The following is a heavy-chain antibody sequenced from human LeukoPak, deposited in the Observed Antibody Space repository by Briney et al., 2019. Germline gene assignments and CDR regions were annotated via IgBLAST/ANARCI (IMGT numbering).Heavy chain of an antibody. Sequence: GGSLRLSCAASGFTFSSYAMSWVRQAPGKGLEWVSAISGSGGSTYYADSVKGRFTISRDNSKNTLYLQMNSLRAEDTAVYYCARAVREYYYYGMDVWGQGTTVTVSS. CDR3: ARAVREYYYYGMDV. J-gene: IGHJ6*02. D-gene: IGHD3-10*01. CDR1: GFTFSSYA. V-gene: IGHV3-23*01. CDR2: ISGSGGST.